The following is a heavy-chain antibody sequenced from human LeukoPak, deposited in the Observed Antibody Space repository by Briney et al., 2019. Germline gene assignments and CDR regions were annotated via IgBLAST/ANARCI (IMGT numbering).Heavy chain of an antibody. CDR1: GFTFGDYA. J-gene: IGHJ4*02. V-gene: IGHV3-43*02. D-gene: IGHD2-8*02. Sequence: GGSLRLSCAASGFTFGDYAMHWIRQAPGKGLEWVSLISGGGGFTYYADSVKGRFTISRDDSKNSLYLQMNSLRTEDTAMYYCAKHLEPERSGAASFPDFWDQGTLVTVSS. CDR3: AKHLEPERSGAASFPDF. CDR2: ISGGGGFT.